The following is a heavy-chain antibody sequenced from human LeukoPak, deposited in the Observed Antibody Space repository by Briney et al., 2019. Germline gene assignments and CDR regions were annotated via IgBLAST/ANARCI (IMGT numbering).Heavy chain of an antibody. J-gene: IGHJ4*02. D-gene: IGHD2-15*01. CDR2: ISWNSGSI. V-gene: IGHV3-9*01. CDR1: GFTFDDYA. CDR3: AKAAVPYCSGGSRYPYY. Sequence: GGSLRLSCAASGFTFDDYAMHWVRQAPGKGLEWVSGISWNSGSIGYADSVKGRFTISRDNAKNSLYLQMNSLRAEDTALYYCAKAAVPYCSGGSRYPYYWGQGTLVTVSS.